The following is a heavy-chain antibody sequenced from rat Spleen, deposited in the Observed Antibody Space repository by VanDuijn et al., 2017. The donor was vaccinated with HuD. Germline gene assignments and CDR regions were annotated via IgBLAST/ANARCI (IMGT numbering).Heavy chain of an antibody. CDR2: ISYEGSST. V-gene: IGHV5-22*01. D-gene: IGHD1-12*02. CDR3: ARHPDYYYDGTYYYWYFDF. CDR1: GFTFSDYY. Sequence: EVQLVESGGGLVQPGRSLKLSCAASGFTFSDYYMAWVRQAPKKGLEWVASISYEGSSTYYGDSVKGRFTISRDNAKSTLYLQMNSLRSEDTATYYCARHPDYYYDGTYYYWYFDFWGPGTMVTVSS. J-gene: IGHJ1*01.